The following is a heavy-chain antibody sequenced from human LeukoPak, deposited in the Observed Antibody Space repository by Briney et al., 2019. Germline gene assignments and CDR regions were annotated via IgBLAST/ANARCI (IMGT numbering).Heavy chain of an antibody. D-gene: IGHD6-19*01. Sequence: GGSLRLSCAASGFTFSSYWMHWVRQAPGKGLVWVSRINSDGSSTSYADSVKGRFTISRDNAKNTLYLQMNSLRAEDTAVHYCARGEGGWLKGYYYYYYMDVWGKGTTVTVSS. CDR1: GFTFSSYW. V-gene: IGHV3-74*01. CDR3: ARGEGGWLKGYYYYYYMDV. J-gene: IGHJ6*03. CDR2: INSDGSST.